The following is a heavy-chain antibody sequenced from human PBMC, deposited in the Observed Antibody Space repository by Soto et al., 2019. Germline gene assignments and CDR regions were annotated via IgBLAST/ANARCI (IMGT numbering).Heavy chain of an antibody. CDR1: GFTVNTNY. J-gene: IGHJ3*02. CDR2: LYSDGST. Sequence: GGSLRLSCAASGFTVNTNYMSWVRQAPGKGLECVSVLYSDGSTYYADSVKGRFTISRDNSKNTLYLQMNSLRAEDTAVYYCGKDRSKIYPFNMGAQGKMATVS. V-gene: IGHV3-66*01. CDR3: GKDRSKIYPFNM.